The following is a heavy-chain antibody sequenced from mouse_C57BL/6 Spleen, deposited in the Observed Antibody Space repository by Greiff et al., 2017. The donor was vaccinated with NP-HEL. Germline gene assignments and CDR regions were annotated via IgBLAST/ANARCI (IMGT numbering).Heavy chain of an antibody. CDR1: GYTFTSYW. D-gene: IGHD2-1*01. CDR3: ARDFGNYRYFDD. Sequence: QVQLQQPGAELVMPGASVKLSCKASGYTFTSYWMHWVKQRPGQGLEWIGEIDPSDSYTNYNQKFKGKSTLTVDKSSSTAYMQLSSLTSEDSAVYYCARDFGNYRYFDDWGTGTTVTVSS. CDR2: IDPSDSYT. J-gene: IGHJ1*03. V-gene: IGHV1-69*01.